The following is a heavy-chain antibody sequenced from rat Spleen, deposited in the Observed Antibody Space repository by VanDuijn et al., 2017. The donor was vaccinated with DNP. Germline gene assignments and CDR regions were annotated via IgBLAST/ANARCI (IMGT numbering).Heavy chain of an antibody. CDR3: ATHEFGVPWFAS. CDR2: ISPGGGTT. Sequence: EVQLVESGGGLVQPGRSLKLSCAASGFTFSNYDMAWVRQAPTKGLEWVASISPGGGTTYYRDSLRGRFTFSRDNAKNTLYLQMDSLRSEDTATYYCATHEFGVPWFASWGQGTLVTVSS. V-gene: IGHV5S13*01. CDR1: GFTFSNYD. J-gene: IGHJ3*01. D-gene: IGHD4-3*01.